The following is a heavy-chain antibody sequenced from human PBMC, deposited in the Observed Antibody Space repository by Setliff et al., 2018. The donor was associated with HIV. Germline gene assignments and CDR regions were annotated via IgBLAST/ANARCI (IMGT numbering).Heavy chain of an antibody. CDR1: GFTFSSYS. CDR3: ARVKRGTPPSY. Sequence: GGSLRLSCAASGFTFSSYSMNWVRQAPGKGLEWVANIKQDGSEKYYVDSVKGRFTVSRDNTNNSLSLHMTSLRREDTAVYFCARVKRGTPPSYWGQGTLVTVSS. V-gene: IGHV3-7*01. CDR2: IKQDGSEK. J-gene: IGHJ1*01.